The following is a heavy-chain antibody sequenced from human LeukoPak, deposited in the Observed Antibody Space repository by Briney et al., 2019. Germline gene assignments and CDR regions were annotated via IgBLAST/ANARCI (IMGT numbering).Heavy chain of an antibody. CDR3: TTGNYLH. J-gene: IGHJ4*02. Sequence: GGSLRLSCAASGFTFRNAWMSWVRQAPGKGLEWVGRIKSKTDGWTADYAAPVKGRFTISRDDSKNTLFLQLNSLKTEDTAVYYCTTGNYLHWGQGTLVTVSS. D-gene: IGHD5-24*01. CDR1: GFTFRNAW. V-gene: IGHV3-15*01. CDR2: IKSKTDGWTA.